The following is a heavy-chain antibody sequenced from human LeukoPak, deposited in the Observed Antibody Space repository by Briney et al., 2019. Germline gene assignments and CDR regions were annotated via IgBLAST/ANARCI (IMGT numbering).Heavy chain of an antibody. CDR3: AKGRLVPDY. CDR2: ISGSDGRT. J-gene: IGHJ4*02. CDR1: GFTFSDYY. D-gene: IGHD3-9*01. V-gene: IGHV3-23*01. Sequence: PGGSLRLPCAASGFTFSDYYMSWIRQAPGKGLEWVATISGSDGRTYYADSVRGRFTISRDNSKNTLYLQMNSLRAEDTAVYYCAKGRLVPDYWGQGILVTVSS.